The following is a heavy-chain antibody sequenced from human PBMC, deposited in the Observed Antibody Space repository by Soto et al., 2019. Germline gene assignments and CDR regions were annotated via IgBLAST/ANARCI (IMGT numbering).Heavy chain of an antibody. CDR3: AKAWGIDY. V-gene: IGHV3-23*04. Sequence: VESGGGLVEPGGSRRLSCAASGFTFSSYTMSWVRQAPGKGLEWVSTISGSGSSTYSADSVKGRFTISRDNSKNTLYLQMNRLRVEDTAIYYCAKAWGIDYWGQGTLVTVSS. CDR2: ISGSGSST. CDR1: GFTFSSYT. D-gene: IGHD7-27*01. J-gene: IGHJ4*02.